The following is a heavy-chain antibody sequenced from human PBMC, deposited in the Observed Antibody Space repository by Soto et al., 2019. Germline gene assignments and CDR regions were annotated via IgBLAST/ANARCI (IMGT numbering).Heavy chain of an antibody. CDR1: GFSLSTDGVG. CDR2: IYWNDDK. V-gene: IGHV2-5*01. CDR3: ARRPRYSNYVDY. D-gene: IGHD4-4*01. Sequence: QITLKESGPTLVNPTQTLTLTCTFSGFSLSTDGVGVGWIRQPPGKALEWLALIYWNDDKRYSPFLKSRLTIAKDTSKNQVVLTMTNVDPADTATYYCARRPRYSNYVDYWGQGTLVTVSS. J-gene: IGHJ4*02.